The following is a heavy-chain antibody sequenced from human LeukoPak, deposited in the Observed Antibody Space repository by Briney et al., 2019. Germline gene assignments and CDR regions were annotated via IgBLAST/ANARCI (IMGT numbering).Heavy chain of an antibody. D-gene: IGHD3-10*02. Sequence: GGSLRLSCAASGFTFSSYGMHWVRQAPGKGLEWVAFIRYDGSNKYYADSVKGRFTISRDNSKDTLYLQMDSLRADDTAVYYCTLPREGVTLSRSDYWGQGTLVTVSS. V-gene: IGHV3-30*02. CDR1: GFTFSSYG. J-gene: IGHJ4*02. CDR2: IRYDGSNK. CDR3: TLPREGVTLSRSDY.